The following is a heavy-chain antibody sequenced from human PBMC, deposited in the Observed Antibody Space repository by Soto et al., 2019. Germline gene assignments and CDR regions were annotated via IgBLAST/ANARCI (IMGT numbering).Heavy chain of an antibody. D-gene: IGHD3-3*02. CDR1: GGSISSGDYY. CDR2: IYYSGST. Sequence: TLSLTCTVSGGSISSGDYYWSWIRQPPGKGLEWIGYIYYSGSTYYNPSLKSRVTISVDTSKNQFSLKLSSVTAADTAVYYCARDNILAILYGGMDVWGQGTTVTVSS. CDR3: ARDNILAILYGGMDV. V-gene: IGHV4-30-4*01. J-gene: IGHJ6*02.